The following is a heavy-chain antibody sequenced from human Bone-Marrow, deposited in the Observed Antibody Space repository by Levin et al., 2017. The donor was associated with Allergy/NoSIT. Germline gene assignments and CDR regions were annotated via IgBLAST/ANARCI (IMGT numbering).Heavy chain of an antibody. D-gene: IGHD3-9*01. CDR3: ATDSPEILTGYFAFDV. CDR1: GYTLTKLS. Sequence: ASVKVSCKVSGYTLTKLSIHWVRQAPGKGLEWRGGFHPEDRQTIYAQNFQGRLTVTEDTSTDTAYMELSSLRSEDTAVYYCATDSPEILTGYFAFDVWGQGTRVTVSS. V-gene: IGHV1-24*01. CDR2: FHPEDRQT. J-gene: IGHJ3*01.